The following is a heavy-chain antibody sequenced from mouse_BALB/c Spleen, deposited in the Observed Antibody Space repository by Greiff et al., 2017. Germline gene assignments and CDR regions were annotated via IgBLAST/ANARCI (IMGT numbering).Heavy chain of an antibody. J-gene: IGHJ2*01. Sequence: GQLQQSGAELVRPGSSVKISCKASGYAFRSYRMNWVKQRPGQGLEWIGQIYPGDGDTNYTGKFKGKATLTADKSSSTAYMQLSSLTSEDSAVYFCASEGILRYLDYGGQGTTLTVSS. CDR1: GYAFRSYR. CDR2: IYPGDGDT. D-gene: IGHD1-1*01. CDR3: ASEGILRYLDY. V-gene: IGHV1-80*01.